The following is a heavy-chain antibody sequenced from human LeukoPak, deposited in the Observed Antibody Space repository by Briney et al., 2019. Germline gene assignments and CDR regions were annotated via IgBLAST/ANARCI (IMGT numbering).Heavy chain of an antibody. V-gene: IGHV1-2*04. CDR3: ARDPLVVVAATYYYYYGMDV. CDR1: GYTFTGYY. CDR2: INPNSGGT. Sequence: ASVKVSCKASGYTFTGYYMHWVRQAPGQGLEWMGWINPNSGGTNYAQKFQGWVTMTRDTSISTAYMELSRLRSDDTAVYYCARDPLVVVAATYYYYYGMDVWGQGTTVTVSS. D-gene: IGHD2-15*01. J-gene: IGHJ6*02.